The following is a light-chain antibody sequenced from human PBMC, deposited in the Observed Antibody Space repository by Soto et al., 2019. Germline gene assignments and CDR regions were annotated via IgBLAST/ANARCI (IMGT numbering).Light chain of an antibody. CDR2: EGS. V-gene: IGLV2-23*01. CDR3: CSYACSSKVV. CDR1: SSDVGSYNL. J-gene: IGLJ2*01. Sequence: QSVLTQPASVSGSPGQSITISCTGTSSDVGSYNLVSWYQQHPGKAPKLMIYEGSKRPSGVSNRFSGSKSGNTASLTISGLQAEDEADYYCCSYACSSKVVFCGGTKLTVL.